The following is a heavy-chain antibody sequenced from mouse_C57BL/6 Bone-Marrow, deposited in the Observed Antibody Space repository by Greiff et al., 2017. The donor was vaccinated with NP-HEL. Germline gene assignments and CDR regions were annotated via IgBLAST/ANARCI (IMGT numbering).Heavy chain of an antibody. Sequence: EVQRVESEGGLVQPGSSMKLSCTASGFTFSDYYMAWVRQVPEKGLEWVANINYDGSSTYYLDSLKSRFIISRDNAKNILYLQMSSLKSEDTATYYCARAHYYGSSHSYWYFDVWGTGTTVTVSS. CDR3: ARAHYYGSSHSYWYFDV. J-gene: IGHJ1*03. D-gene: IGHD1-1*01. V-gene: IGHV5-16*01. CDR1: GFTFSDYY. CDR2: INYDGSST.